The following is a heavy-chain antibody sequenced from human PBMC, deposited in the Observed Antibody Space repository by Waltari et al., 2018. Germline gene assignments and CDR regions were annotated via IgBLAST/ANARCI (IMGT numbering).Heavy chain of an antibody. Sequence: QVQLIESGLEEKKPGASVTFSCTAASYSFSNYGFNWRRQAPGQGLEWMGWISPYDRNTNNAQNYRGIVTMTTASTTSTAYMELRSLRADDTAVYYWATTVARLFYDPNYFDHWGQGTLVTVSS. CDR2: ISPYDRNT. CDR1: SYSFSNYG. CDR3: ATTVARLFYDPNYFDH. D-gene: IGHD3-22*01. V-gene: IGHV1-18*01. J-gene: IGHJ4*02.